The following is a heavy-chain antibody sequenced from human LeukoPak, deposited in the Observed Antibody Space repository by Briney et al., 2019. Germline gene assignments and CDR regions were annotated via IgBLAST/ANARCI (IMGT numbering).Heavy chain of an antibody. V-gene: IGHV4-30-2*01. CDR2: IYHSGST. CDR1: GGSISSGGYY. D-gene: IGHD3-9*01. Sequence: PSETLSLTCTVSGGSISSGGYYWSWIRQPPGKGLEWIGYIYHSGSTYYNPSLKSRVTISVDRSKNQFSLKLSSVTAADTAVYYCARDLLRYFSGVFDPWGQGTLVTVSS. J-gene: IGHJ5*02. CDR3: ARDLLRYFSGVFDP.